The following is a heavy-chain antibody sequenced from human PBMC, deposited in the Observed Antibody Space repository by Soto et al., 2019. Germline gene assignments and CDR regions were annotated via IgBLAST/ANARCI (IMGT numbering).Heavy chain of an antibody. D-gene: IGHD3-9*01. CDR3: AREAITYYDVLTNKYAGWFDS. Sequence: QVQLQESGPGLVKPSETLSLTCTVSAGAINDYYWAWIRQPPGKGLEYIGYIFYSGNTNYNPSLKSRVAMSVDTSRNQVSLKLSSVTAADTAVYYCAREAITYYDVLTNKYAGWFDSWSRGTLVTVSS. CDR1: AGAINDYY. V-gene: IGHV4-59*01. CDR2: IFYSGNT. J-gene: IGHJ5*01.